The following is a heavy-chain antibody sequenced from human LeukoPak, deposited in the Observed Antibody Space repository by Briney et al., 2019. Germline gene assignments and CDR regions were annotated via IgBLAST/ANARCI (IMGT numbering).Heavy chain of an antibody. J-gene: IGHJ5*02. D-gene: IGHD3-3*01. CDR3: ARLQPRTHYNFGSASYAFDL. CDR2: IYTGGGA. CDR1: GGSISSYY. V-gene: IGHV4-4*08. Sequence: PSETLSLTCTVSGGSISSYYWGWIRQPPGKGLQWIGYIYTGGGAYYNPSLYRRVAVSVDTSKNQFSLRLTSVTAADTAMYYCARLQPRTHYNFGSASYAFDLWGQGTLVTVSS.